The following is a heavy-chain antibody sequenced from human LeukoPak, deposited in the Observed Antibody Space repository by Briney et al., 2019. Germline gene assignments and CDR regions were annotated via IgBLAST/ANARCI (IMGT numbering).Heavy chain of an antibody. V-gene: IGHV1-2*02. CDR3: ARSHDYGYFDY. D-gene: IGHD4-17*01. Sequence: ASVKVSCKASGYTFTGYYLHWVRQAPGQGLEWMGSIKSNSGDTNYVQKFQGRVTMTRDTSIGTAYMDLSRLDSDDTAVYYCARSHDYGYFDYWGQGTLDTVSS. J-gene: IGHJ4*02. CDR1: GYTFTGYY. CDR2: IKSNSGDT.